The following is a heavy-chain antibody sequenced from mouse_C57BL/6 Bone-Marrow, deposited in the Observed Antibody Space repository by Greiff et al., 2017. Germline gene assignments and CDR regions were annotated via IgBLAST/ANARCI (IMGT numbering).Heavy chain of an antibody. J-gene: IGHJ2*01. V-gene: IGHV1-64*01. CDR2: IHPENGST. Sequence: QVQLQQPGAELVKPGASVKLSCKASGYNIKSYCMHWVKQRPGQGLEWIGMIHPENGSTNYAEKFKSKATITEDKSSSTAYRQLISLTSEDSAVYYCATHVSIYYYWGQGTTLTVSS. CDR1: GYNIKSYC. CDR3: ATHVSIYYY. D-gene: IGHD1-1*01.